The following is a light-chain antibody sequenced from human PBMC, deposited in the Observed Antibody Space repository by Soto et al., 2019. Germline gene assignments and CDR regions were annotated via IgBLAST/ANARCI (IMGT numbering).Light chain of an antibody. J-gene: IGLJ1*01. Sequence: QSALTQPRSVSGSPGQSVTISCTGTSSDVGTYDFVSWYQQHPGKAPRLMIFDVSEWPSGVPDRFSGSKSGNTASLTISGLQAEDEADYYCCLYAVTFYVFGTGTKLTV. V-gene: IGLV2-11*01. CDR3: CLYAVTFYV. CDR1: SSDVGTYDF. CDR2: DVS.